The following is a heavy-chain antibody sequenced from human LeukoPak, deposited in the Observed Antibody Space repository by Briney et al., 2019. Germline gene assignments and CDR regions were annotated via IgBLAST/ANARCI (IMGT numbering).Heavy chain of an antibody. Sequence: ASVKVSCKASGGTFISYAISWVRQAPGQGLEWMGGIIPIFGTANYAQKFQGRVTITADESTSTAYMELSSLRSEDTAVYYCARHHYYDSSGYHAFDYWGQGTLVTVSS. J-gene: IGHJ4*02. CDR1: GGTFISYA. D-gene: IGHD3-22*01. CDR3: ARHHYYDSSGYHAFDY. V-gene: IGHV1-69*01. CDR2: IIPIFGTA.